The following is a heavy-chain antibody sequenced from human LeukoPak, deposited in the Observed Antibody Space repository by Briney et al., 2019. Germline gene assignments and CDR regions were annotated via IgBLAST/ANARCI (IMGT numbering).Heavy chain of an antibody. CDR2: ISSRSNSI. V-gene: IGHV3-11*04. J-gene: IGHJ4*02. Sequence: GGSLRLSCAASGFTFSDYYMSWIRQAPGKGLEWVSYISSRSNSIYYADSVKGRFTISRDNAKNSLYLQMNSLRAEDTAVYYCARSRILLWFGELLDYWGQGTLVTVSS. CDR3: ARSRILLWFGELLDY. D-gene: IGHD3-10*01. CDR1: GFTFSDYY.